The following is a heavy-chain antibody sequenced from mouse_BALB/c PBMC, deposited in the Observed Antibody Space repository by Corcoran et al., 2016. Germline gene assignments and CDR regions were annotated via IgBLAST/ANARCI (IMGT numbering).Heavy chain of an antibody. J-gene: IGHJ1*01. CDR2: ILPGSGST. CDR3: ARNYGYDRRWYFDV. CDR1: GYTFSSYW. V-gene: IGHV1-9*01. D-gene: IGHD2-2*01. Sequence: QVQLQQSGAELMKPGASVKISCKATGYTFSSYWIEWVKQRPGHGLEWIGEILPGSGSTNYNEKFKGKATFTADISSNTAYMQLSSLTSEDSAVYYCARNYGYDRRWYFDVWGAGTTVTVSS.